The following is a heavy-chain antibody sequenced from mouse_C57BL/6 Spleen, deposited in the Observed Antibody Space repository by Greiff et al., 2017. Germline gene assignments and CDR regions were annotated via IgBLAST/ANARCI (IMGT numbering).Heavy chain of an antibody. D-gene: IGHD3-2*02. V-gene: IGHV1-9*01. J-gene: IGHJ3*01. CDR2: ILSGSGST. Sequence: QVQLQQSGAELMKPGASVKLSCKATGYTFTGYWIEWVKQRPGHGLEWIGEILSGSGSTNYNEKFKGKATFTADTSSNTAYMQLSSLTTEDSAIYYCASYSSGHAWYAYWGQGTLVTVSA. CDR1: GYTFTGYW. CDR3: ASYSSGHAWYAY.